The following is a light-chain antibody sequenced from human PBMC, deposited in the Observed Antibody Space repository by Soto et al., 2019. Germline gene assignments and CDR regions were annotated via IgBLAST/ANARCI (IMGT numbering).Light chain of an antibody. V-gene: IGLV2-14*01. CDR2: GVT. CDR1: SSDVGGYNY. CDR3: SSYTSASTLLYL. Sequence: QAVVTQPASVSGSPGQSITISCTGTSSDVGGYNYVSWYQQHPGIAPKLLIYGVTKRPSGVSTRFSGSKSGNTASLTISGLQAEDEADYHCSSYTSASTLLYLFGTGTKLTVL. J-gene: IGLJ1*01.